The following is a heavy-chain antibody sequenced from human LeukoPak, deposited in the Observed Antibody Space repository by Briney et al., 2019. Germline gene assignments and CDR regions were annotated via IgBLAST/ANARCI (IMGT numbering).Heavy chain of an antibody. J-gene: IGHJ4*02. CDR3: AKDTGQQLVRGYFDY. Sequence: GGSLGLSCAAPGFTFSSYGRPWVRQAPGKGLEWVAVISYDGSNKYYADSVKGRFTISRGNSKNTLYLQMNSLRAEDTAVYYCAKDTGQQLVRGYFDYWGQGTLVTVSS. CDR1: GFTFSSYG. D-gene: IGHD6-13*01. V-gene: IGHV3-30*18. CDR2: ISYDGSNK.